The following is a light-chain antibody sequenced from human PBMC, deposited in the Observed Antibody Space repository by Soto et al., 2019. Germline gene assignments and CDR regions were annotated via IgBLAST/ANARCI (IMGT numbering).Light chain of an antibody. Sequence: QSALTQPASLSGSPGQSITISCTGTSSDIGAYDYVSWFQQHPGKAPKLMISEVNNRPSGVSNRVSGSKSGNTAYLTISGLQVEVVAEYFCSSFTTTSTHVFGTGTKRTVL. CDR2: EVN. CDR1: SSDIGAYDY. J-gene: IGLJ1*01. CDR3: SSFTTTSTHV. V-gene: IGLV2-14*01.